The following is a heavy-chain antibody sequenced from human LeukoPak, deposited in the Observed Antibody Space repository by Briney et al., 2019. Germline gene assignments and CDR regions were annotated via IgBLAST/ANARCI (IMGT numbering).Heavy chain of an antibody. D-gene: IGHD3-22*01. CDR1: GYTFTSYG. Sequence: ASVKVSCKASGYTFTSYGISWVRQAPGQGLEWMGWISAYNGNTNYAQKLQGRVTMTTDTSTSTAYMELRSLRSDDTAVYYCARDGTYYYDSSGYYRYYYMDVWGKGTTVTVPS. J-gene: IGHJ6*03. CDR2: ISAYNGNT. V-gene: IGHV1-18*01. CDR3: ARDGTYYYDSSGYYRYYYMDV.